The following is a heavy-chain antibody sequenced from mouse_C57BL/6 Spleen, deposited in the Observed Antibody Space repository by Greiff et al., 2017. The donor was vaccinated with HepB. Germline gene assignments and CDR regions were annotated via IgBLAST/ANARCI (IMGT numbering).Heavy chain of an antibody. V-gene: IGHV14-2*01. Sequence: VQLLQSGAELVKPGASVKLSCTASGFNIKDYYMHWVKQRTEQGLEWVGWIGPEDGETKYAPKIQGKATITADTSSNPAYLQLSSLTSEDTAVYYCARDYCSSYGAMDYWGQGTSVTVSS. CDR2: IGPEDGET. CDR3: ARDYCSSYGAMDY. J-gene: IGHJ4*01. D-gene: IGHD1-1*01. CDR1: GFNIKDYY.